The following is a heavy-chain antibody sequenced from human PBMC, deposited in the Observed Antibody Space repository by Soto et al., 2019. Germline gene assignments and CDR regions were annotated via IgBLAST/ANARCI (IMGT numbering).Heavy chain of an antibody. CDR3: ARRMRAGRCYDAGDD. CDR1: GGSISSENW. J-gene: IGHJ4*02. CDR2: IHHTEST. V-gene: IGHV4-4*02. Sequence: QVQLQESGPGLVKSSETLSLTCAVSGGSISSENWWNWVRQPPGKGLEWMGEIHHTESTNYNPSLQSRVTISVDKSRELGSLRLSSVTAADTAVYYCARRMRAGRCYDAGDDWGQGILVTVTS. D-gene: IGHD2-2*01.